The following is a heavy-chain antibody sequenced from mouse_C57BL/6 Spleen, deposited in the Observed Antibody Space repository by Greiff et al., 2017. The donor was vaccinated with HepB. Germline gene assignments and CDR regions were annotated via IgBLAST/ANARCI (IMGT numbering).Heavy chain of an antibody. V-gene: IGHV5-4*01. CDR2: ISYGGSYT. D-gene: IGHD1-1*01. Sequence: EVMLVESGGGLVKPGGSLKLSCAASGFTFSSYAMSWVRQTPEKRLEWVATISYGGSYTYYPDNLKGRFTISRDNAKNNLYLQMSHLKSEDTAMYYCAREDYGSHFDYWGQGTTLTVSS. CDR1: GFTFSSYA. CDR3: AREDYGSHFDY. J-gene: IGHJ2*01.